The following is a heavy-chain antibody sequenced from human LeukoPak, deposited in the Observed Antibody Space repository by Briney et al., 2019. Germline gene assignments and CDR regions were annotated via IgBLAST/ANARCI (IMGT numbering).Heavy chain of an antibody. Sequence: SETLSLTCAVYGGAFSGYYWSWIRQPPGKGMEWLGAINHSGSTNYNPSLKSRVTISVDTSKNQFSLKLSSVTAADTAVYYCARRAAPTVPAAISFFDYWGQGTLVTVSS. V-gene: IGHV4-34*01. D-gene: IGHD2-2*01. J-gene: IGHJ4*02. CDR3: ARRAAPTVPAAISFFDY. CDR2: INHSGST. CDR1: GGAFSGYY.